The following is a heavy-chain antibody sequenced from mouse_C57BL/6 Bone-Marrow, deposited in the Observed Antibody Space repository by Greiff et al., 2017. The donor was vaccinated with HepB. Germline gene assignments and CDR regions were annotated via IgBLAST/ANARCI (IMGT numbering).Heavy chain of an antibody. Sequence: QVQLQQSGAELVKPGASVKISCKASGYAFSSYWMNWVKQRPGKGLEWIGQIYPGDGDTNYNGKFKGKATLTADKSSSTAYMQLSSLTSEDSAVYFCARWGTTVVPDYWGQGTTLTVSS. V-gene: IGHV1-80*01. J-gene: IGHJ2*01. D-gene: IGHD1-1*01. CDR3: ARWGTTVVPDY. CDR1: GYAFSSYW. CDR2: IYPGDGDT.